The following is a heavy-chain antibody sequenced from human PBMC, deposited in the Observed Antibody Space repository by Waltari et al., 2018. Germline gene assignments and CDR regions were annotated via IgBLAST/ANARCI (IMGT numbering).Heavy chain of an antibody. CDR3: AKDCPSGLLDY. Sequence: DVQLVESGGVVVQPGGSLRLSCAASGFLSDDYTMTWVRQAPGKGLEWVSLISWDGGSTYYADSVKGRFTISRDNSKNSLYLQMNRLRTEDTALYYSAKDCPSGLLDYWGQGTLVTVSS. J-gene: IGHJ4*02. CDR1: GFLSDDYT. D-gene: IGHD6-19*01. V-gene: IGHV3-43*01. CDR2: ISWDGGST.